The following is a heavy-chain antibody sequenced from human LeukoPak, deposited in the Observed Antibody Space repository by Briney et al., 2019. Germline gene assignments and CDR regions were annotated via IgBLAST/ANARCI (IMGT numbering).Heavy chain of an antibody. Sequence: SETLSLTCTVSGGSPSNFYWSWIRQPPGKGLEWIGYIYYSGTTNYNPSLKSRVTMSVDTSKNQFSLKLSSVTAADTAVYYCARVKGSNWLDPWGQGTLVTVSS. V-gene: IGHV4-59*01. CDR1: GGSPSNFY. D-gene: IGHD6-6*01. CDR3: ARVKGSNWLDP. CDR2: IYYSGTT. J-gene: IGHJ5*02.